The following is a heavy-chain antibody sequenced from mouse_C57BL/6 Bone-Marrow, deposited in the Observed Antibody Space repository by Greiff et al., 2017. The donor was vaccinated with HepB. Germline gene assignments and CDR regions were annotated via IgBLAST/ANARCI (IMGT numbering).Heavy chain of an antibody. CDR1: GFTFSDYG. Sequence: EVQRVESGGGLVKPGGSLKLSCAASGFTFSDYGMHWVRQAPEKGLEWVAYISSGSSTIYYADTVKGRFTISRDNAKNTLFLQLTSLRSEDTAMYYCARPDYSNYVNAMDYWGQGTSVTVSS. D-gene: IGHD2-5*01. CDR2: ISSGSSTI. J-gene: IGHJ4*01. CDR3: ARPDYSNYVNAMDY. V-gene: IGHV5-17*01.